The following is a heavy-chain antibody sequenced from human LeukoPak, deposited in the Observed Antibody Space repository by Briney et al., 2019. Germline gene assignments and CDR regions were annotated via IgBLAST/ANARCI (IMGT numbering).Heavy chain of an antibody. V-gene: IGHV4-39*01. D-gene: IGHD2-8*01. CDR1: GDSITTGRYY. CDR3: ASRKLGYCADGVCQGWFDP. J-gene: IGHJ5*02. CDR2: IYYSGTT. Sequence: PSETLSLTCTVSGDSITTGRYYWGWIRQPPGNGLEWIGSIYYSGTTYYNPSLKSRGSMSVDTSKNQFSLKLSSVTAADTAVYYCASRKLGYCADGVCQGWFDPWGQGTLVTVSS.